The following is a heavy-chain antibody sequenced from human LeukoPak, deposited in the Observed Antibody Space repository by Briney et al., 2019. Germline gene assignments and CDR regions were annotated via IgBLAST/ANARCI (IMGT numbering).Heavy chain of an antibody. V-gene: IGHV1-2*02. CDR2: INPDSGGP. D-gene: IGHD6-19*01. CDR1: GYTFTAYY. CDR3: ARVNRYSNGANSRDDTFDI. Sequence: ASVKVSCKASGYTFTAYYMHWVRQAPGHRLEWMGWINPDSGGPNYAQNFQGRVTMTRDTSISTAYMELSRLTSDDTAVYFCARVNRYSNGANSRDDTFDIWGQGTMVTVSS. J-gene: IGHJ3*02.